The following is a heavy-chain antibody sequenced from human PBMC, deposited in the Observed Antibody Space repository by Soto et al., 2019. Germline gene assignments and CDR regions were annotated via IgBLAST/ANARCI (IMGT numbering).Heavy chain of an antibody. CDR2: ISAYNGNT. V-gene: IGHV1-18*01. J-gene: IGHJ5*02. CDR1: GHTFTSYG. D-gene: IGHD6-13*01. Sequence: GASVKVSCKASGHTFTSYGISWVRQAPGQGLEWMGWISAYNGNTNYAQKLQGRVTMTTDTSTSTAYMELRSLRSDDTAVYYCARVSIAAASYNWFDPWGQGTLVTVSS. CDR3: ARVSIAAASYNWFDP.